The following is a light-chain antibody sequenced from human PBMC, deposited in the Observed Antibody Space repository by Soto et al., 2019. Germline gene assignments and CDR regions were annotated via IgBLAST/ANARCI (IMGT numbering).Light chain of an antibody. J-gene: IGKJ3*01. CDR1: QSVRSN. Sequence: EIVMTQSPATLSVSPGERAILSCRVSQSVRSNLAWYQQKPGQAPRLLIYGASTRATGIPARFSGSGSGTEFTLTINCTQSADFAIYYCQQYNDWSSFTFGPGTTVDIK. CDR3: QQYNDWSSFT. CDR2: GAS. V-gene: IGKV3-15*01.